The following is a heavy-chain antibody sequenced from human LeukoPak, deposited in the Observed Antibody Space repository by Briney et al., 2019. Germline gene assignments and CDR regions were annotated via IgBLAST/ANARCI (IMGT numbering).Heavy chain of an antibody. CDR1: GYTFSSYD. J-gene: IGHJ5*02. Sequence: ASVKVSCKASGYTFSSYDINWVRQVTGQGLEWMGWRNPNSGNTGYAQKFQSRVAMTTNTSISTAYMELSSLTFEDTAVYYCTRVDPIFGPRPWGQGTQVTVSS. D-gene: IGHD3-3*01. V-gene: IGHV1-8*01. CDR3: TRVDPIFGPRP. CDR2: RNPNSGNT.